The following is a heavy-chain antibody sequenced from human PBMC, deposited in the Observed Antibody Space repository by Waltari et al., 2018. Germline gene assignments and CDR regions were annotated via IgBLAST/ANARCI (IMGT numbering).Heavy chain of an antibody. CDR3: TRHDGKFGVDY. V-gene: IGHV3-73*02. CDR2: IRSKANSYAT. J-gene: IGHJ4*02. Sequence: EVQLVASGGGLVQPGGSLKLSCAASGFTFSGSAMHWVRQASGKGLGWVGRIRSKANSYATAYAASVKGRFTISRDDSKNTAYLQMNSLKTEDTAVYYCTRHDGKFGVDYWGQGTLVTVSS. D-gene: IGHD3-16*01. CDR1: GFTFSGSA.